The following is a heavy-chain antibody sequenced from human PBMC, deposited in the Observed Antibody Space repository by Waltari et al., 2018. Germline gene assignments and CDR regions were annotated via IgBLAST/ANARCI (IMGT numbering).Heavy chain of an antibody. CDR2: LSYTGAT. CDR1: GVSLPSNRHY. D-gene: IGHD5-12*01. J-gene: IGHJ3*01. Sequence: QLQLQESGPGLVKPSETLSLTCSVSGVSLPSNRHYWGWIRQPPGQGLKWIGTLSYTGATYSSPSLQSRVTISRDTSKNHLSLTLGSVTAADTAVYYCATYIGASVGTAAFDVWGQGTMVTVSS. CDR3: ATYIGASVGTAAFDV. V-gene: IGHV4-39*02.